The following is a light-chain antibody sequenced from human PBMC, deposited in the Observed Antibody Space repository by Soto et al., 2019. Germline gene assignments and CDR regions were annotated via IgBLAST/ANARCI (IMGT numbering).Light chain of an antibody. Sequence: DIQLTQSPSFLSASVGDRVTITCRASQGISSYLAWYQQKPGKAPKLLIYAASTLQSGVPSRFSGSGSGTEFTLTISSLQPEDFATYSCQQLNSYPRFGPGTKVDIK. V-gene: IGKV1-9*01. J-gene: IGKJ3*01. CDR3: QQLNSYPR. CDR1: QGISSY. CDR2: AAS.